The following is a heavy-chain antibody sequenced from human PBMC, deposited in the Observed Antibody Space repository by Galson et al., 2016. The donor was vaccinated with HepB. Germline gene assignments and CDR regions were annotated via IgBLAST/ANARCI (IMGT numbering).Heavy chain of an antibody. CDR1: GFTFGGYA. J-gene: IGHJ4*02. CDR2: IRSNDYGGTP. CDR3: SRGGDAYSFAFDY. D-gene: IGHD5-24*01. V-gene: IGHV3-49*03. Sequence: SLRLSCAASGFTFGGYAMSWFRQAPGKGLEWVGFIRSNDYGGTPEYAASVKGRFSISRDDSKSIAYLRMNSLKTEDTAVYYCSRGGDAYSFAFDYWGQGTLVTVSS.